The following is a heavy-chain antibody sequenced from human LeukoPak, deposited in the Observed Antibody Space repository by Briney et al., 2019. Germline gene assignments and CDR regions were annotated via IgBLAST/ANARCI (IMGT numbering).Heavy chain of an antibody. CDR2: INHNGNVN. CDR1: RFTFSTYW. Sequence: GGSLRLSCAASRFTFSTYWMAWVRQAPEKGLEWVASINHNGNVNYYVDSVKGRFTISRDNAKNSLYLQMSNLRAEDTAVYFCARGGGLDVWGQGATVTVSS. CDR3: ARGGGLDV. J-gene: IGHJ6*02. V-gene: IGHV3-7*03. D-gene: IGHD3-16*01.